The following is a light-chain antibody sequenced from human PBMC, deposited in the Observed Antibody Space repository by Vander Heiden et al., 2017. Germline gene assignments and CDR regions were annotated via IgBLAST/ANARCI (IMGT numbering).Light chain of an antibody. CDR1: QSMTTY. J-gene: IGKJ4*01. V-gene: IGKV1-39*01. Sequence: IHITQSPSSLPASVGDRVPIICRAGQSMTTYLNWYQQKPGKGPKLLIYAAYNVQSGVPARVSGSGSGTDVTLTISSLQPEEFATYYCQQTYNTPITFGGGTKVEIK. CDR3: QQTYNTPIT. CDR2: AAY.